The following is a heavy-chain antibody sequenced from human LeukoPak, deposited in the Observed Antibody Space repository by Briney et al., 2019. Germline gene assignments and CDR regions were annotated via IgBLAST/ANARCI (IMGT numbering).Heavy chain of an antibody. CDR3: AKDMSYSSSEGRFDY. CDR1: GFTFDDYA. V-gene: IGHV3-9*01. CDR2: ISWNSGSI. D-gene: IGHD6-6*01. J-gene: IGHJ4*02. Sequence: PGGSLRLSCAASGFTFDDYAMHWVRQAPGKGLEWVSGISWNSGSIGYADSVKGRFTISRDNAKNSLYLQMNSLRAEDTALYYCAKDMSYSSSEGRFDYWGQGTLVTVSS.